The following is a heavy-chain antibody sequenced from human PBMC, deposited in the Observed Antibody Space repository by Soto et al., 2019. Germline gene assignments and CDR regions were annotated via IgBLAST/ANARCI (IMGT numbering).Heavy chain of an antibody. V-gene: IGHV1-2*02. D-gene: IGHD7-27*01. CDR2: IDPSNGAT. J-gene: IGHJ4*02. CDR3: AGLGNYYFDY. Sequence: AALKVSCTASVYTFSAYHLHWVRQAPGQGLEWMGWIDPSNGATIYAQKFHGRVTLTRDTSIGTAYMDLSRLTSDDTALYYCAGLGNYYFDYWGQGDLVTFS. CDR1: VYTFSAYH.